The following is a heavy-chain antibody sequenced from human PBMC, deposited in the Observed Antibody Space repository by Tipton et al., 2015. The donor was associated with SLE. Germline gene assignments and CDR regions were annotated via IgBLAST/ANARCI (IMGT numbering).Heavy chain of an antibody. CDR3: ARSPPRPLGYYYYYYYMDV. V-gene: IGHV4-61*02. D-gene: IGHD7-27*01. CDR2: IDASGIT. Sequence: TLSLTCTVSGGSIEYGSYYWGWIRQPAGKGLEWIGRIDASGITNYNPSLKGRVSMSASRSKNQLSPKVTSVTAADTAVYYCARSPPRPLGYYYYYYYMDVWGKGTTVTVSS. CDR1: GGSIEYGSYY. J-gene: IGHJ6*03.